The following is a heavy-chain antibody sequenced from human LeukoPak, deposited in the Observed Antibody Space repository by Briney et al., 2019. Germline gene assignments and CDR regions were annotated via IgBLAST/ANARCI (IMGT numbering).Heavy chain of an antibody. CDR2: IYHSGST. CDR3: ARGRFGELFSSLFYYMDV. D-gene: IGHD3-10*01. Sequence: KTSETLSLTCTISGYTISSGYQWGWIRQPPGKGLEWIGNIYHSGSTNYNPSLKSRVTISVDTSKNQFSLKLSSVTAADTAVYYCARGRFGELFSSLFYYMDVWGKGTTVTISS. CDR1: GYTISSGYQ. V-gene: IGHV4-38-2*02. J-gene: IGHJ6*03.